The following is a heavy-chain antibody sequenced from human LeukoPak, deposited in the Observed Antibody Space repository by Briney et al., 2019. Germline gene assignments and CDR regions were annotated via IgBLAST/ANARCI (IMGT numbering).Heavy chain of an antibody. CDR1: GFTFSNNW. V-gene: IGHV3-7*01. CDR2: IKEDGSAK. J-gene: IGHJ4*02. Sequence: GGSLRLSCAASGFTFSNNWMIWVRQAPGKGLEWVDNIKEDGSAKYYVDSVKGRFTISRDNAKNSLYLQMNSLRAEDTAVYYCARGGTQSPTDWGPGTLVTVSS. CDR3: ARGGTQSPTD.